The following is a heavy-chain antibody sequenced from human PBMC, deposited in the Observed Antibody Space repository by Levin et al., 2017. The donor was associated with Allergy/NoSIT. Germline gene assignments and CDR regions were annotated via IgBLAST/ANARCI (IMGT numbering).Heavy chain of an antibody. V-gene: IGHV5-51*01. D-gene: IGHD1-7*01. Sequence: KVSCKGFGYRFTSYWIGWVRQMPGKGLEWMGIIYPGDADSRYSPSFQGQVTISADKSITTAYLQWSSLKASDTAMYYCARHLGLRQDAFDIWGQGTLVTVSS. CDR3: ARHLGLRQDAFDI. CDR2: IYPGDADS. CDR1: GYRFTSYW. J-gene: IGHJ3*02.